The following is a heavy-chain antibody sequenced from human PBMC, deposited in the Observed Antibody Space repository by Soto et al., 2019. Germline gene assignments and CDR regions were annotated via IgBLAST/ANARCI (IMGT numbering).Heavy chain of an antibody. CDR1: GYTFTSYG. D-gene: IGHD6-19*01. CDR2: ISAYNGNT. Sequence: ASVKVSCKASGYTFTSYGISWVRQAPGQGLEWMGWISAYNGNTNYAQKLQGRVTMTTDTSTSTAYMELRSLRAEDTAVYYCARDARIAVAGLYYYYGMDVWGQGTTVTVSS. J-gene: IGHJ6*02. CDR3: ARDARIAVAGLYYYYGMDV. V-gene: IGHV1-18*01.